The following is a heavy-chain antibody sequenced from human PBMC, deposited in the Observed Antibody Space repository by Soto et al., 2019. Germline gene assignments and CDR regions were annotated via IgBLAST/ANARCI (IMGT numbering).Heavy chain of an antibody. CDR1: GFTFSSYS. D-gene: IGHD4-17*01. J-gene: IGHJ4*02. CDR3: AREGSLYGDSVANCADY. V-gene: IGHV3-21*01. CDR2: ISTTSSYI. Sequence: GGSLGLSCAASGFTFSSYSMIWVRQAPGKGLEWVSSISTTSSYIYYADSVKGRFTISRDNAKKSLYLQMNSLRVEDTAVYYCAREGSLYGDSVANCADYWGQGTLVTVSS.